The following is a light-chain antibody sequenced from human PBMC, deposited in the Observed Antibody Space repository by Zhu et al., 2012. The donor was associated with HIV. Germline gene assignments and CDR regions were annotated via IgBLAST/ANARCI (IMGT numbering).Light chain of an antibody. CDR2: GAS. V-gene: IGKV3-20*01. Sequence: IVLTQSPPTLSLSPGERATLSCRASQSISSSFLAWYQQKPGQTPRLLIYGASSRATGIPDRFSGSGSGTDFTLTISRLEPEDFAVYYCQQYGSSPHTFGGGTKVEIK. J-gene: IGKJ4*01. CDR1: QSISSSF. CDR3: QQYGSSPHT.